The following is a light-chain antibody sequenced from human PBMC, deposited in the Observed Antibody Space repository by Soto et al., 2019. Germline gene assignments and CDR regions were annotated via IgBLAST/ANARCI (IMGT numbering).Light chain of an antibody. J-gene: IGLJ3*02. V-gene: IGLV4-60*02. CDR2: LDRSGSY. Sequence: HQQQPGKAPRFLMTLDRSGSYNRGSGVPDRFSGSSSGADRYLTISNLQFEDEGDYYCETWYSNTHKVFGGGTKVTVL. CDR3: ETWYSNTHKV.